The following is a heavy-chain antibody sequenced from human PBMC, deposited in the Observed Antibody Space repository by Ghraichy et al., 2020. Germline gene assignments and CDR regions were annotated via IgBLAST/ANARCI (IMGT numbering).Heavy chain of an antibody. CDR3: ARHIGVAGKFDF. CDR1: GGSISSSGFY. D-gene: IGHD6-19*01. Sequence: SETLYLSCTVSGGSISSSGFYWGWIRQPPGKGLEWVGSVYYTGGTYYNPSLKRRVTISANTSMNQFSLKLTSVTAADTAVYYCARHIGVAGKFDFWGQVTLIAVSS. V-gene: IGHV4-39*01. CDR2: VYYTGGT. J-gene: IGHJ4*02.